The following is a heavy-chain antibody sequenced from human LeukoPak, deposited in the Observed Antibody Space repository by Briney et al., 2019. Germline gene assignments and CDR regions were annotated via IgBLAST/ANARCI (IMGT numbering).Heavy chain of an antibody. D-gene: IGHD3-10*01. V-gene: IGHV3-23*01. Sequence: PGGSLRLSCAASGFTFSSYAMSWVRQAPGKGLEWVSAISGSGGSTYYADSVKGRFTISRDNSKNTLYLQMNSLRAEDTAVSYCAKVVSYYGSGSYPDYWGQGTLVTVSS. J-gene: IGHJ4*02. CDR2: ISGSGGST. CDR1: GFTFSSYA. CDR3: AKVVSYYGSGSYPDY.